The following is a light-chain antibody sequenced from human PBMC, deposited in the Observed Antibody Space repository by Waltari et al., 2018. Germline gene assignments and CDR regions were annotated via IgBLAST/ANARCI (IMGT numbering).Light chain of an antibody. CDR3: MQGTHWPYT. Sequence: DVVMTQSPLSLPVTLGQPASISCKSSQSLVHSDGNTHLNWFQQRTGQSPRRLIYRVSNRDSGVPDRFSGSGSDTDFTLKISRVEAGDVGVYYCMQGTHWPYTFGQGTKLDIK. CDR2: RVS. V-gene: IGKV2-30*02. J-gene: IGKJ2*01. CDR1: QSLVHSDGNTH.